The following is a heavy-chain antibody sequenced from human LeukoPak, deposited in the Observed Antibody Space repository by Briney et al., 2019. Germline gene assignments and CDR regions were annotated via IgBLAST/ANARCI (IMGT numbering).Heavy chain of an antibody. CDR2: INTDGSST. D-gene: IGHD5-24*01. CDR1: GFTFSSYW. Sequence: GGSLRLSCAASGFTFSSYWMHWVRQAPGKGLVWVSRINTDGSSTSYADSVKGRFTISRDNAKNTLYLQMNSLRAEDTAVYYCARVRTPHYNCYFDYWGQGTLVTVSS. J-gene: IGHJ4*02. V-gene: IGHV3-74*01. CDR3: ARVRTPHYNCYFDY.